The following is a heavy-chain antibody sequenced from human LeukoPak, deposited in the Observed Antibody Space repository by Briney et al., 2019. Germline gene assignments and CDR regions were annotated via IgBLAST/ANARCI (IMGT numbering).Heavy chain of an antibody. CDR1: GGSISSYY. V-gene: IGHV4-4*07. J-gene: IGHJ6*03. CDR3: ARGTSSGVAPYYYYYHMDV. D-gene: IGHD3-10*01. CDR2: IYTSGST. Sequence: ASETLSLTCTVSGGSISSYYWSWIRQPAGKGLEWIGRIYTSGSTNYNPSLKSRVTMSVDTSKNQFSLKLSSVTAADTAVYYCARGTSSGVAPYYYYYHMDVWGKGTTVTVSS.